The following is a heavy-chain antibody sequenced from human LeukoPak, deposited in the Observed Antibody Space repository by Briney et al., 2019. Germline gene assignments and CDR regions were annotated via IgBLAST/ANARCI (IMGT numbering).Heavy chain of an antibody. CDR1: GGSIATYY. J-gene: IGHJ4*02. CDR3: ARDIRNSGSYYSDY. D-gene: IGHD3-10*01. Sequence: SETLSLTCTVSGGSIATYYWNWIRQPAGKGLEWIGRIYDSGSTQYNPSLKSRVTMSVDRSRNQFSLKLSSVTAADTALYFCARDIRNSGSYYSDYWGRGTLVTVSS. CDR2: IYDSGST. V-gene: IGHV4-4*07.